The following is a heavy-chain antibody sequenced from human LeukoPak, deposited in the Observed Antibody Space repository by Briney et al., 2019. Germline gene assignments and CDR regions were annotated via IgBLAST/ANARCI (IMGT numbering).Heavy chain of an antibody. CDR1: GFTFSSYW. Sequence: PGGSLRLSCAASGFTFSSYWMSWVRRAPGKGLEWVANIKQDGSEKYYVDSVKGRFTISRDNAKNSLYLQMNSLRAEDTAVYYCARDFDILTGYNYMDVWGKGTTVTVSS. CDR2: IKQDGSEK. J-gene: IGHJ6*03. D-gene: IGHD3-9*01. V-gene: IGHV3-7*01. CDR3: ARDFDILTGYNYMDV.